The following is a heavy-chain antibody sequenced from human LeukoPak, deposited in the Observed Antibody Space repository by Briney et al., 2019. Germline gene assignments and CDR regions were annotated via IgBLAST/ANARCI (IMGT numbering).Heavy chain of an antibody. Sequence: SETLSLTCTVSGGSISSYWSWIRQPAGKGLEWIGRIYTSGSTNYNPSFKSRVTISVDTSKNQFSLKLSSVTAADTAAYYCARDVEYYYYYYMDVWGKGTTVTVSS. CDR1: GGSISSY. J-gene: IGHJ6*03. CDR3: ARDVEYYYYYYMDV. CDR2: IYTSGST. D-gene: IGHD2-15*01. V-gene: IGHV4-4*07.